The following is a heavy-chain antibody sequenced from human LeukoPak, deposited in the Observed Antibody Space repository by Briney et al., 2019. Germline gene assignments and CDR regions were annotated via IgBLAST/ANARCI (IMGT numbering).Heavy chain of an antibody. D-gene: IGHD6-13*01. Sequence: PGGSLRLSCAASGFTFSSYAMSWVRQAQGKGLEWVSAISGSGGSTYYADSVKGRFTISRDNSKNTLYLQMNSLRAEDTAVYYCAKLVAAAGTSYYYYGMDVWGQGTTVTVSS. CDR3: AKLVAAAGTSYYYYGMDV. CDR1: GFTFSSYA. J-gene: IGHJ6*02. CDR2: ISGSGGST. V-gene: IGHV3-23*01.